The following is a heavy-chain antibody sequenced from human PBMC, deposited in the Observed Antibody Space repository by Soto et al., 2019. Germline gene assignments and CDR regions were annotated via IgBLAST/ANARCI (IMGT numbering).Heavy chain of an antibody. D-gene: IGHD2-15*01. CDR2: RDYRSRWYS. V-gene: IGHV6-1*01. J-gene: IGHJ6*02. CDR1: VVNVSSPSVA. CDR3: ARSEEDSDYYYYGLDV. Sequence: PSLTCVLSVVNVSSPSVAWNWVRQCPSRGLEWLGGRDYRSRWYSDFAVSVRGRIVINADTSKNQFSLQLTSVTPEDTAVYFCARSEEDSDYYYYGLDVWGQGTTVTAP.